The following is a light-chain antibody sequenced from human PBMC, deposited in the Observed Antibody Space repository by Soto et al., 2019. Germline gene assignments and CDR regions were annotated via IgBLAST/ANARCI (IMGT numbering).Light chain of an antibody. V-gene: IGKV3-15*01. CDR3: QQYNTWPPFT. CDR1: QSVTAN. J-gene: IGKJ3*01. Sequence: EIVMTQSPSSLSVSPGERATLSCRASQSVTANLAWYQQKPGQAPRLLIYSGVTRATGIPARFTGSGSGRDYTLTINSLQSDDVAMYYCQQYNTWPPFTFGPGTKVELK. CDR2: SGV.